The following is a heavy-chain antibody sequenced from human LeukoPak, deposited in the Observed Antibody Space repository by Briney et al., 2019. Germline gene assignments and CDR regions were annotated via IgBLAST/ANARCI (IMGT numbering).Heavy chain of an antibody. V-gene: IGHV4-59*08. Sequence: PSETLSLTCTVSGGSISSYYWSWIRQPPGKGLEWIGYIYYSGSTNYNPSLKSRVTISVDTSKNQFSLKVSSVTAADTAVYYCARHRYSGYDLGYWGQGTLVTVSS. CDR1: GGSISSYY. J-gene: IGHJ4*02. CDR2: IYYSGST. D-gene: IGHD5-12*01. CDR3: ARHRYSGYDLGY.